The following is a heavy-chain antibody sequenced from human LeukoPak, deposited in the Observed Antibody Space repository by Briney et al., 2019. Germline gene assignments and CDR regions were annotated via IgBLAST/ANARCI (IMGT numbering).Heavy chain of an antibody. J-gene: IGHJ6*02. D-gene: IGHD6-13*01. CDR3: ARSLRINPIAAAGPSYYYYGMDV. CDR1: GGSISSSNW. V-gene: IGHV4-4*02. CDR2: IYHSGST. Sequence: PSETLSLTCAVSGGSISSSNWWSWVRQPPGKGLEWIGEIYHSGSTNYNPSLKSRVTISVDKSKNQFSLKLSSVTAADTAVYYCARSLRINPIAAAGPSYYYYGMDVWGQGTTVTVSS.